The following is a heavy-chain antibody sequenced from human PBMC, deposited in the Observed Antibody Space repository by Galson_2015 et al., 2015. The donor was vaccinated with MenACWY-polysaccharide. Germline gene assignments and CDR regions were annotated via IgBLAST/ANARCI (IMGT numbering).Heavy chain of an antibody. J-gene: IGHJ4*02. D-gene: IGHD4-17*01. CDR3: ARDSYGDSHFDY. CDR2: ISRSSSYI. V-gene: IGHV3-21*01. CDR1: GFTFSSYS. Sequence: SLRLSCAASGFTFSSYSMNWVRQAPGKGLEWVSSISRSSSYIYYVDSVKGRFTISRDNANNSLYLQMNSLRAEDTAVYYCARDSYGDSHFDYWGQGTLVTVSS.